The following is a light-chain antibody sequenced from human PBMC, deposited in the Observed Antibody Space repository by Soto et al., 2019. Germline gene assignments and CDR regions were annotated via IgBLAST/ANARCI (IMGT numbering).Light chain of an antibody. CDR2: EST. J-gene: IGLJ3*02. CDR1: SSDVGTYNL. CDR3: CSYTGTSSWV. Sequence: QSVLTQPASVSGSPGQSITFSCTGTSSDVGTYNLVSWYQQRPGKAPKLMIFESTKRPSGVSNRFSGSKSGNTASLTISGLQAEDEADYYCCSYTGTSSWVFGGGTQRTVL. V-gene: IGLV2-23*01.